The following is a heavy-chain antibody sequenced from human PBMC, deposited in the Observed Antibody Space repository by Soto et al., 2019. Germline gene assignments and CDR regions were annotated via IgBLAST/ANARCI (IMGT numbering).Heavy chain of an antibody. Sequence: SETLSLTCTVSGGSISSYYWSWIRQPPGKGLEWIGYIYYSGSTNYSPSLKSRVTISVDTSKNQFSLKLSSVTAADTAVYYCARQLTYSSRFHWFDPWGQGTLVTVSS. CDR2: IYYSGST. CDR1: GGSISSYY. V-gene: IGHV4-59*08. J-gene: IGHJ5*02. D-gene: IGHD6-13*01. CDR3: ARQLTYSSRFHWFDP.